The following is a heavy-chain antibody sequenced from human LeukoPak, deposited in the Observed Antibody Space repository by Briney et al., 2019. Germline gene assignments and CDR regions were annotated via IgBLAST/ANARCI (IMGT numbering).Heavy chain of an antibody. D-gene: IGHD2-15*01. V-gene: IGHV1-8*03. J-gene: IGHJ5*02. CDR2: MNPNSGNT. CDR1: GYTFTSYD. CDR3: ARGRDIVVVFGFDP. Sequence: ASVKVSCKASGYTFTSYDINWVRQATGQGLEWVGWMNPNSGNTGYAQKFQGRVTITRNTSISTAYMELSSLRSEDTAVYYCARGRDIVVVFGFDPWGQGTLVTVSS.